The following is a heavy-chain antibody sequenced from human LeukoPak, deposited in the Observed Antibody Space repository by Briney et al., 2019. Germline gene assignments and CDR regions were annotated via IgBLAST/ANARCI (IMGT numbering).Heavy chain of an antibody. CDR2: INPNSGCT. D-gene: IGHD4-17*01. J-gene: IGHJ5*02. CDR1: GYTFTGYY. CDR3: AKLGDYLDLRS. V-gene: IGHV1-2*02. Sequence: GASVNVSCKASGYTFTGYYMHWVRQAPGQGLEWMGLINPNSGCTIFPQKLQGRVNMTRDTFISTAYMELSRLRSDDTAVYYCAKLGDYLDLRSWGQGTLVTVSS.